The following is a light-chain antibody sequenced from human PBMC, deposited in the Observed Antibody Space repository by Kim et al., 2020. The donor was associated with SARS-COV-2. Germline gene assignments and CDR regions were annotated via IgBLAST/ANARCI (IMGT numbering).Light chain of an antibody. CDR2: EAS. CDR1: QNIGSN. CDR3: HQYNKLPPWT. V-gene: IGKV3-15*01. Sequence: EIVMTQSPATLSVSPGERATLSCKASQNIGSNLAWYRQKPGQPPRLLIYEASTRATGIPATFSGSGSGTEFTLTISSLQSEDFAVYYCHQYNKLPPWTFGQGTKVDIK. J-gene: IGKJ1*01.